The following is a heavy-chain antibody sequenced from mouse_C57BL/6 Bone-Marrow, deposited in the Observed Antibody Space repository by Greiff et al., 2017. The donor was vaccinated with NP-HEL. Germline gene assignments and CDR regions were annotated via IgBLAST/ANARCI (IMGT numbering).Heavy chain of an antibody. D-gene: IGHD3-2*02. CDR3: ARETAQALFAY. CDR2: IRNKANGYTT. J-gene: IGHJ3*01. Sequence: EVKLMESGGGLVQPGGSLSLSCAASGFTFTDYYMSWVRQPPGKALEWLGFIRNKANGYTTEYSASVKGRFTISRDNSQSILYLQMNALRAEDSATYYCARETAQALFAYWGQGTLVTVSA. V-gene: IGHV7-3*01. CDR1: GFTFTDYY.